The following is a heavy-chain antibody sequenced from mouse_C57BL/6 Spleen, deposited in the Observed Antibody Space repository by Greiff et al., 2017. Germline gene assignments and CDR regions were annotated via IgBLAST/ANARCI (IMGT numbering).Heavy chain of an antibody. CDR3: AISLYYYGSSHWYFDV. CDR2: IHPSASDT. J-gene: IGHJ1*03. CDR1: GYTFTSYW. D-gene: IGHD1-1*01. Sequence: QVQLKQPGAELVKPGASVKVSCKASGYTFTSYWMHWVKQRPGQGLEWIGMIHPSASDTNYNQKFKGKATLTVDKSSSTADMQLSSLTSQDSAVYYCAISLYYYGSSHWYFDVWGKGTTVTVSS. V-gene: IGHV1-74*01.